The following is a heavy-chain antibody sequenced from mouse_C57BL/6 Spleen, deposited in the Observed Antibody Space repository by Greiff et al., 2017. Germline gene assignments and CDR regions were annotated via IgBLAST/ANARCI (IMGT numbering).Heavy chain of an antibody. CDR1: GFTFSDYG. Sequence: EVHLVESGGGLVKPGGSLKLSCAASGFTFSDYGMHWVRQAPEKGLEWVAYISSGSSTIYYADTVKGRFTISRDNAKNTLFLQMTSLRSEDTAMYYCARPYDFNWFAYWGQGTLVTVSA. J-gene: IGHJ3*01. D-gene: IGHD2-4*01. CDR3: ARPYDFNWFAY. V-gene: IGHV5-17*01. CDR2: ISSGSSTI.